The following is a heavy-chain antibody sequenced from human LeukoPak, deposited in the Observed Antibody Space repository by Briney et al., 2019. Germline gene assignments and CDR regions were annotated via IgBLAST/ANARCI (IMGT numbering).Heavy chain of an antibody. CDR3: TKEGQRRASTWCDH. V-gene: IGHV3-30*18. CDR1: GFTFSEYG. Sequence: GTSLRLSCAASGFTFSEYGMHRIVQAPGKGLHRVAVISLDGQVAFYSATVSGQLTISRDNIKSTLYVQKNNLRREETALYYCTKEGQRRASTWCDHWGQGTLVTVSS. D-gene: IGHD2-2*01. CDR2: ISLDGQVA. J-gene: IGHJ5*02.